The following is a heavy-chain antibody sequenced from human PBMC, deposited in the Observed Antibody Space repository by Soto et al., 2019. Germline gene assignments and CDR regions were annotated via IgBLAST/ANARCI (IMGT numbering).Heavy chain of an antibody. CDR3: TRAATVGGFYYYMDV. D-gene: IGHD6-19*01. J-gene: IGHJ6*03. CDR1: GFTFDDFA. Sequence: EVLLVESGGGLVQPGRSLRLSCTASGFTFDDFAMHWVRQAPGKGLEWVSGISWNSGTINYADSVKGRFTISRDNAKNSLFLQMNSLRAEDTALYYCTRAATVGGFYYYMDVWGKGTTVTVSS. CDR2: ISWNSGTI. V-gene: IGHV3-9*01.